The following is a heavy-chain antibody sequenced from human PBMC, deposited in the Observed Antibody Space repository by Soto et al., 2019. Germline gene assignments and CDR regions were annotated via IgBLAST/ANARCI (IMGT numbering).Heavy chain of an antibody. CDR2: ISNSGST. CDR3: ARGRGQFTIFGVVIKPTYYYYYGMDV. V-gene: IGHV4-30-4*01. J-gene: IGHJ6*02. Sequence: PSETLSLTCTVSGGSVTSDEDYWSWIRQSPGKGLEWIGYISNSGSTGYNPSLKTRLSMSVDRSKNQFSLKLSSVTAADTAVYYCARGRGQFTIFGVVIKPTYYYYYGMDVWGQGTTVTVSS. CDR1: GGSVTSDEDY. D-gene: IGHD3-3*01.